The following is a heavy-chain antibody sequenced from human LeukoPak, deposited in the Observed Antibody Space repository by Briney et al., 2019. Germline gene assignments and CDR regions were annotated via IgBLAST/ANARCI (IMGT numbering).Heavy chain of an antibody. CDR2: ISSSSSTI. J-gene: IGHJ4*02. CDR3: AVGIVVVTAIQLDY. Sequence: GGSLRLSCAASGFTFSSYSMNWVRQAPGKGLEWVSYISSSSSTIYYADSVKGRFTISRDNAKNSLYLQMNSLRAEDTAVYYCAVGIVVVTAIQLDYWGQGTLVTVSS. D-gene: IGHD2-21*02. V-gene: IGHV3-48*04. CDR1: GFTFSSYS.